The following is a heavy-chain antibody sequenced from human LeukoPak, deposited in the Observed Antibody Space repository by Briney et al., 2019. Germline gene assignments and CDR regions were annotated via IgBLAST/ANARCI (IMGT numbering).Heavy chain of an antibody. Sequence: PSETLSLTCTVSGGSISRYYWSWIRQPPGKGLDWIGCIYYSGSTNYNPSLKSRVTISVDTSKNQFSLMVSSVTAADTAVYYCARHFRYCSSTSCHLDYWGQGTLVTVSS. D-gene: IGHD2-2*01. CDR1: GGSISRYY. J-gene: IGHJ4*02. CDR3: ARHFRYCSSTSCHLDY. V-gene: IGHV4-59*08. CDR2: IYYSGST.